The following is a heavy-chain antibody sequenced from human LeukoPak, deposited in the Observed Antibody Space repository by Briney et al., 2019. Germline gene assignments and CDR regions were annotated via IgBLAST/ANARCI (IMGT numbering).Heavy chain of an antibody. CDR2: TYYSGSS. CDR1: GDSMSNYY. V-gene: IGHV4-59*12. Sequence: SETLSPTCTVSGDSMSNYYWSWIRQPPGKGLEWIGYTYYSGSSNYNPSLKSRVTISADTSKNQFSLKLSSVTAADTAVYYCARGADGDYWGQGILVTVSS. D-gene: IGHD1-26*01. CDR3: ARGADGDY. J-gene: IGHJ4*02.